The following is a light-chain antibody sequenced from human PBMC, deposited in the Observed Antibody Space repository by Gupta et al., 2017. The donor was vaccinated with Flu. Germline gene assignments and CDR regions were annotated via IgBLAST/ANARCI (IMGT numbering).Light chain of an antibody. CDR1: KLGDKN. J-gene: IGLJ1*01. Sequence: SPGQTAIVTCSGDKLGDKNVSWYQQKPGQSPVLCIYQDNKRPSGIPERFSGSNSGNSATLTISGTQDIDEADYYCQAWDSTFRVFGPGTKVTVL. CDR3: QAWDSTFRV. V-gene: IGLV3-1*01. CDR2: QDN.